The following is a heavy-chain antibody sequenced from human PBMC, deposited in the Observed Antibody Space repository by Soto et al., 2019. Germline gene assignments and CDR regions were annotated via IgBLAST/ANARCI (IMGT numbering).Heavy chain of an antibody. J-gene: IGHJ4*02. D-gene: IGHD6-13*01. CDR1: GFTFSDYY. CDR2: LSSSTSHT. Sequence: QVQLVESGGGLVKPGGSLRLSCAVSGFTFSDYYMTWFRQAPGQGLEWVSYLSSSTSHTNYADSVKGRFTISRDNAKNSLFLKMNSLRAEDTAVYYCARGRGAAADYFDFWGQGTLVTVSS. V-gene: IGHV3-11*05. CDR3: ARGRGAAADYFDF.